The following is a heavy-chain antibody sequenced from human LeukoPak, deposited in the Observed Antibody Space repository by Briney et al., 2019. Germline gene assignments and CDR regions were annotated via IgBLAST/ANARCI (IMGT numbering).Heavy chain of an antibody. J-gene: IGHJ6*02. CDR2: IYTSGST. Sequence: SETLSLTCKVSGGSVNDYRWSWIRQPAGKGLEWIGRIYTSGSTNYNPSLKSRVTMSVDTSKNQFSLKLSSVTAADTAVYYCARETTMVRGVILQINYYGMDVWGQGTTVTVSS. V-gene: IGHV4-4*07. CDR1: GGSVNDYR. CDR3: ARETTMVRGVILQINYYGMDV. D-gene: IGHD3-10*01.